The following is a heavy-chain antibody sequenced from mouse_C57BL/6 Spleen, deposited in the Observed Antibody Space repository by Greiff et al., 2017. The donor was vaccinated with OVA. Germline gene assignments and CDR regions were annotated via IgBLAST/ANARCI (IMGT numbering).Heavy chain of an antibody. V-gene: IGHV1-15*01. J-gene: IGHJ4*01. CDR1: GYTFTDYE. D-gene: IGHD2-5*01. CDR2: IDPETGGT. Sequence: VKLMESGAELVRPGASVTLSCKASGYTFTDYEMHWVKQTPVHGLEWIGAIDPETGGTAYNPKFKGKAILTADKSSSTAYMELRSLTSEDSAVYYCTRLDYSNLDYYAMDYWGQGTSVTVSS. CDR3: TRLDYSNLDYYAMDY.